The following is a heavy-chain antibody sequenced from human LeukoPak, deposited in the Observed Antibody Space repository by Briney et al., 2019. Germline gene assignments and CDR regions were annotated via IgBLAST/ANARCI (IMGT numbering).Heavy chain of an antibody. Sequence: GGSLRLSCAASGFTFNTYWMTWVRQAPGKGLEWVANIKQDGSEKYYVDSVKGRFTISRDNAKNSLYPQMNSLRAEDTAVYYCARDSSSGWYTGNNWFDPWGQGTLVTVSS. V-gene: IGHV3-7*01. J-gene: IGHJ5*02. D-gene: IGHD6-19*01. CDR1: GFTFNTYW. CDR2: IKQDGSEK. CDR3: ARDSSSGWYTGNNWFDP.